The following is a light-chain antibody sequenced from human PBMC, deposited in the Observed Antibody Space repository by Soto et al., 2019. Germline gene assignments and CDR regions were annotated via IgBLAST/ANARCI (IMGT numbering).Light chain of an antibody. CDR1: QSLLHSNGYNY. CDR2: LGS. CDR3: MQALQTPLN. J-gene: IGKJ4*01. Sequence: DIVMTQSPLSLPVTPGEPASISWRSSQSLLHSNGYNYLDWYLQKPGQSPQLLIYLGSNRASGVPDRFSGSGSGTDFTLKISRVEAEDVGVYYCMQALQTPLNFGGGTKVDIK. V-gene: IGKV2-28*01.